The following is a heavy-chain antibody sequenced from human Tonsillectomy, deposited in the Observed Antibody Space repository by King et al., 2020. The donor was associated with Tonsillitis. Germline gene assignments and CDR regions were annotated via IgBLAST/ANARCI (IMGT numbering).Heavy chain of an antibody. J-gene: IGHJ4*02. V-gene: IGHV3-9*01. D-gene: IGHD3-22*01. CDR3: AQDSSLYDSSGYYRN. CDR1: GFTFDDYA. Sequence: VQLVESGGGLVQPGRSLRLSCAASGFTFDDYAMHWVRQPPGEGLEWVSGISWNSGTIGYAASVKGRFTISRDNAKNSLYLQMNSLRAEDTALYYCAQDSSLYDSSGYYRNWGQGTLVTVSS. CDR2: ISWNSGTI.